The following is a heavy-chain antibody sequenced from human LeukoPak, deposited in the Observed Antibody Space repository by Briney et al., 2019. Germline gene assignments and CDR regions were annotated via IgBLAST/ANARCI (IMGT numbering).Heavy chain of an antibody. CDR3: ARDPYNYYDSSGYYDY. J-gene: IGHJ4*02. V-gene: IGHV4-59*12. Sequence: SETLSLTCTVSGGSISSYYWSWIRQPPGKGLEWIGYIYYSGSTNYNPPLKSRVTISVDTSKNQFSLKLSSVTAADTAVYYCARDPYNYYDSSGYYDYWGQGTLVTVSS. CDR2: IYYSGST. CDR1: GGSISSYY. D-gene: IGHD3-22*01.